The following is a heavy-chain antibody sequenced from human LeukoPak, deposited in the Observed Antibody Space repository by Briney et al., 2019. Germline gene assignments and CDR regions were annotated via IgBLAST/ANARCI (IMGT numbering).Heavy chain of an antibody. CDR3: AKYPPGSLNGYYYLDY. D-gene: IGHD3-3*01. J-gene: IGHJ4*02. CDR2: ISGGGGST. Sequence: QAGGSLRLSCAASGFTFSTYAMSWVRQAPGKGLEWASGISGGGGSTYYADSVKGRFTISRDNSKNTLYLQMNSLRAEDTAVYFCAKYPPGSLNGYYYLDYWGLGTLVTVSS. V-gene: IGHV3-23*01. CDR1: GFTFSTYA.